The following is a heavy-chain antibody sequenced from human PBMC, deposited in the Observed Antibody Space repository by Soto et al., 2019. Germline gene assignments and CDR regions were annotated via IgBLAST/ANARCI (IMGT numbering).Heavy chain of an antibody. CDR1: GGSISSYY. CDR2: IYYSGST. V-gene: IGHV4-59*01. Sequence: SETLSLTCTVSGGSISSYYWSWIRQPPGKGLEWIGYIYYSGSTNYNPSLKSRVTISVDTSKNQFSLKLSSVTAADTAVYYCARVWGGAFDNWGQGTMVTVSS. D-gene: IGHD3-10*01. J-gene: IGHJ3*02. CDR3: ARVWGGAFDN.